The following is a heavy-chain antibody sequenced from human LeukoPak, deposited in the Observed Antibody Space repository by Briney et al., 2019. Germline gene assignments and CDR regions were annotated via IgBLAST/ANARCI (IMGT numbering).Heavy chain of an antibody. J-gene: IGHJ4*02. CDR2: FDPEDGET. V-gene: IGHV1-24*01. CDR1: GYTLTELS. Sequence: GASVKVYCKVSGYTLTELSMHWVRKAPGKGLEWMGGFDPEDGETIYAQKFRGRVTMTEDTSTDTAYMELSSLRSEDTAVYYCATGKARDPYIVVVPAALDYWGQGTLVTVSS. CDR3: ATGKARDPYIVVVPAALDY. D-gene: IGHD2-2*01.